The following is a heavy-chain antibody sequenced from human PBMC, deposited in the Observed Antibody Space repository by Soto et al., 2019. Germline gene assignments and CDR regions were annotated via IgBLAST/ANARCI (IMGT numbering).Heavy chain of an antibody. CDR1: GGSISSGNHF. CDR3: AREVINPVHQGADDAFDV. Sequence: QVQLQEAGPGLVKPSQTLSLTCIVSGGSISSGNHFWSWIRQPPGKGLEWIGYLFYSGTAYYNSSLKSRVSISVDTSKNQFSLNLSSVTAADTAMYYCAREVINPVHQGADDAFDVWGQGTMVNVSS. D-gene: IGHD2-21*01. CDR2: LFYSGTA. V-gene: IGHV4-30-4*01. J-gene: IGHJ3*01.